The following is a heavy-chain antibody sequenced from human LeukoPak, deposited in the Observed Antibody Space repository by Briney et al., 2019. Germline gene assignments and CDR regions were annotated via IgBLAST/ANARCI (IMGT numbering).Heavy chain of an antibody. CDR1: GFTFSSYA. V-gene: IGHV3-23*01. Sequence: PGGSLRLSCAASGFTFSSYAMSWVRQAPGKGLEWVSAISGSGGSTYYADSVKGRLTISRDNSKNTLYLQMNSLRAEDTAVYYCAKVPPPVITIFGVVKGVWFDPWGQGTLVTVSS. CDR3: AKVPPPVITIFGVVKGVWFDP. D-gene: IGHD3-3*01. J-gene: IGHJ5*02. CDR2: ISGSGGST.